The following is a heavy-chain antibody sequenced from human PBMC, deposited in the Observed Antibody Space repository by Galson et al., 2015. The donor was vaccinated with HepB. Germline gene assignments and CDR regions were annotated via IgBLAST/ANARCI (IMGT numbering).Heavy chain of an antibody. CDR1: GFFFSDYN. V-gene: IGHV3-69-1*01. D-gene: IGHD3-3*01. J-gene: IGHJ6*03. CDR3: ARDLFAVSPPPTNYMDV. Sequence: SLRLSCAASGFFFSDYNMNWVRQVPGKGLEWVSSISSSGTVYYADSLKGRSTISRDNAKNSLDLQVNSLRAEDTAVYYCARDLFAVSPPPTNYMDVWGTGTTVTVSS. CDR2: ISSSGTV.